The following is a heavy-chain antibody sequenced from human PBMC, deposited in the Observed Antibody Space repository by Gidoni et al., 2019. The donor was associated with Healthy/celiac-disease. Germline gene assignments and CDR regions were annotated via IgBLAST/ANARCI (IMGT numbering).Heavy chain of an antibody. J-gene: IGHJ4*02. CDR1: CCSLSSSSYY. Sequence: QLQLQESGPGLVKPSEPLSLPCPVSCCSLSSSSYYWGWIRQPPGKGLEWIGSIYYSGFTYYNPSLKSRVTISADTSKNQFSLKLSAVTAADTAVYYCARRSRSWYWDYWGQGTLVTVSS. CDR2: IYYSGFT. CDR3: ARRSRSWYWDY. V-gene: IGHV4-39*01. D-gene: IGHD6-13*01.